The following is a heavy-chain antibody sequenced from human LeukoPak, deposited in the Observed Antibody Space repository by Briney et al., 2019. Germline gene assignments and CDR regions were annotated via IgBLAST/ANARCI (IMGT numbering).Heavy chain of an antibody. Sequence: GGSLRLSCAASGFTFSSYWMSWVRQAPGKGLEWVANIKQDGSEKYYVDSVKGRFTISRDNAKNSLYLQMNSLRAEDTAVYYCAREMQLLSWHDAFDIWGQGTMVTVSS. CDR1: GFTFSSYW. CDR2: IKQDGSEK. CDR3: AREMQLLSWHDAFDI. D-gene: IGHD2-2*01. J-gene: IGHJ3*02. V-gene: IGHV3-7*01.